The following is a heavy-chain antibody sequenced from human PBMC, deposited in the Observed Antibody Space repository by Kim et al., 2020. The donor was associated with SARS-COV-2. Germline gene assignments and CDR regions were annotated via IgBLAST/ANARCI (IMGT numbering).Heavy chain of an antibody. V-gene: IGHV4-39*01. CDR3: ARHSLRFLEWANWFDP. Sequence: SETLSLTCTVSGGSISSSSYYWGWIRQPPGKGLVWIGSNYYSGSTYSNPSLKSRVTISVDTSKNQFSLKLSSVTAADTAVYYCARHSLRFLEWANWFDPWGQGTLVTVSS. D-gene: IGHD3-3*01. J-gene: IGHJ5*02. CDR1: GGSISSSSYY. CDR2: NYYSGST.